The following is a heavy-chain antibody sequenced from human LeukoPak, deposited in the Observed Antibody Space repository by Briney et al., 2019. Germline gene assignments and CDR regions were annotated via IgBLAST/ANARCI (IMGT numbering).Heavy chain of an antibody. D-gene: IGHD6-19*01. CDR1: GGSISTSNYY. J-gene: IGHJ4*02. CDR3: ASSTSSGWYIDY. CDR2: IFYSGST. V-gene: IGHV4-39*07. Sequence: RPSETLSLTCTVSGGSISTSNYYWGWIRQPPGKGLEWIGNIFYSGSTYYSPSLKSRVTISLDTSRNQFSLKLNSVTAADTAVYYCASSTSSGWYIDYWGQGTLVTVSS.